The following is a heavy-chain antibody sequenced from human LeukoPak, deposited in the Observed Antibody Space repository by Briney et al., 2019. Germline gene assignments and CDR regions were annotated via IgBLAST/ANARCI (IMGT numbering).Heavy chain of an antibody. D-gene: IGHD6-6*01. CDR3: ARVGSRAARPVDY. J-gene: IGHJ4*02. CDR2: IYYSGST. CDR1: VGSISSGGYY. Sequence: SQTLSLTCSVSVGSISSGGYYWSWIRQHPGKGLEWIWYIYYSGSTYYNPSLQSRVTISVDTSKNQFSLKLSSVTAADAAVYYCARVGSRAARPVDYWGQGTLVTVSS. V-gene: IGHV4-31*03.